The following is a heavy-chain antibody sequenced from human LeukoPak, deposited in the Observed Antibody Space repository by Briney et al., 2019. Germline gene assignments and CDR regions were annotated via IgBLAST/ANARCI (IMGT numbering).Heavy chain of an antibody. CDR3: ARGSRIAVAAMEY. CDR1: GFTFSSYV. CDR2: ISYDGSNK. Sequence: GGSLRLSCAASGFTFSSYVMHWVRQAPGKGLEWVAVISYDGSNKYYADSVKGRFTISRDDSKNTLYLQMNSLRAEDTAVYYCARGSRIAVAAMEYWGQGTLVTVSS. J-gene: IGHJ1*01. V-gene: IGHV3-30-3*01. D-gene: IGHD6-19*01.